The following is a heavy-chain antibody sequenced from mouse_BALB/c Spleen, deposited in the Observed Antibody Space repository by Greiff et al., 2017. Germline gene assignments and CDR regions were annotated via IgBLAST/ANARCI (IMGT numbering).Heavy chain of an antibody. CDR3: ARGSGKQAWFAY. J-gene: IGHJ3*01. CDR1: GYSITSDYA. V-gene: IGHV3-2*02. D-gene: IGHD1-1*01. Sequence: EVKLVESGPGLVKPSQSLSLTCTVTGYSITSDYAWNWIRQFPGNKLEWMGYISYSGSTSYNPSLKSRISITRDTSKNQFFLQLNSVTTEDTATYYCARGSGKQAWFAYWGQGTLVTVSA. CDR2: ISYSGST.